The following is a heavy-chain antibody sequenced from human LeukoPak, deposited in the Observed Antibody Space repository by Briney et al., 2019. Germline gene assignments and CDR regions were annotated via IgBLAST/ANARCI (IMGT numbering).Heavy chain of an antibody. Sequence: ASVKVSCKASGYTFTGYYMHWVRQAPGQGLEWVGGIKPDNGGTNYAQKFQGWVTMTRDTSISTAYMELSRLTSADTAVYYCARKMTGTLYFDYWGQGTLVTVSS. CDR1: GYTFTGYY. V-gene: IGHV1-2*04. D-gene: IGHD3-9*01. CDR2: IKPDNGGT. CDR3: ARKMTGTLYFDY. J-gene: IGHJ4*02.